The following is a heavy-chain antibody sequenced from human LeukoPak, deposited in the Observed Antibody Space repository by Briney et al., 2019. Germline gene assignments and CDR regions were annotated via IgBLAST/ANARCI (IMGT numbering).Heavy chain of an antibody. CDR3: AKSDSSSWHGIDY. V-gene: IGHV3-23*01. CDR2: ISGSGGST. Sequence: GGSLRLSCAPSGFTFTNYGMHWVRQAPGKGLEWVSAISGSGGSTYYADSVKGRFTISRDNSKNTLYLQMNSLRAEDTAVYYCAKSDSSSWHGIDYWGQGTLVTVSS. D-gene: IGHD6-13*01. CDR1: GFTFTNYG. J-gene: IGHJ4*02.